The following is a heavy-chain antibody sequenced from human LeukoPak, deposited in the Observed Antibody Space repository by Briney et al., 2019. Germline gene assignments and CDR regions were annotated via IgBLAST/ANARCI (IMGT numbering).Heavy chain of an antibody. Sequence: ASVKVSCKASGYTFTGYYMHWVRQAPGQGLEWVGWINPNSGGTNYAQKFQGRVTMTRDTSISTAYMELSRLRSDDTAVYYCARGYSSGWYPAHFDYWGQGTLVTVSS. CDR1: GYTFTGYY. D-gene: IGHD6-19*01. V-gene: IGHV1-2*02. CDR3: ARGYSSGWYPAHFDY. J-gene: IGHJ4*02. CDR2: INPNSGGT.